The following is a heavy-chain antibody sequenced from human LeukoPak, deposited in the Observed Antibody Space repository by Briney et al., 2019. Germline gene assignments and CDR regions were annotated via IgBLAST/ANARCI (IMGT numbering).Heavy chain of an antibody. D-gene: IGHD2-2*01. V-gene: IGHV1-69*13. Sequence: ASVKVSCKASGGTFSSYAISWVRQAPGQGLEWMGGIIPIFGTANYAQKFQGRVTITADESTSTAYMELSSLRSEDTAVYYCARGPYCSSTSCSGAYYFDYWGQGTLVTVSS. CDR3: ARGPYCSSTSCSGAYYFDY. CDR2: IIPIFGTA. CDR1: GGTFSSYA. J-gene: IGHJ4*02.